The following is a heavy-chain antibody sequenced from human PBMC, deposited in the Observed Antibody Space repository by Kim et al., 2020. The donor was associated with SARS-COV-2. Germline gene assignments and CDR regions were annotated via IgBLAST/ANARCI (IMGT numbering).Heavy chain of an antibody. CDR2: ISGNGGSS. Sequence: GGSLRLSCAASGFTFSSYALSWVRQAPGKGLEWVAGISGNGGSSYYADAAKVQVRISISNSDNTLELQMKIHRVETKATAVCAKTGAIGKWFDPWG. V-gene: IGHV3-23*01. CDR3: AKTGAIGKWFDP. D-gene: IGHD1-26*01. J-gene: IGHJ5*02. CDR1: GFTFSSYA.